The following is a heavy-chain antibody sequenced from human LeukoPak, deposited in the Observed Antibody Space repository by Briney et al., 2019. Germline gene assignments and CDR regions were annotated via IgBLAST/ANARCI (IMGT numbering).Heavy chain of an antibody. D-gene: IGHD2-15*01. CDR2: IYYSGST. V-gene: IGHV4-61*01. CDR3: ARDSGHCSGGSCPAWGMDV. Sequence: SETLSLTCTVSGGSVGSGSYYWSWIRQPPGKGLEWIGYIYYSGSTNYNPSLKSRVTISVDTSKNQFSLKLSSVTAADTAVYYCARDSGHCSGGSCPAWGMDVWGKGTTVTVSS. CDR1: GGSVGSGSYY. J-gene: IGHJ6*04.